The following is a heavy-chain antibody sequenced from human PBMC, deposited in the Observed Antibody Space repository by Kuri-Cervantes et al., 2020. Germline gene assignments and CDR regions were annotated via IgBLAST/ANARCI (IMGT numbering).Heavy chain of an antibody. J-gene: IGHJ3*02. V-gene: IGHV3-21*01. CDR1: GFTFSSYS. Sequence: GGSLRLSCAASGFTFSSYSMNWVRQAPGKGLEWVSSISSSSSYIYYADSVKGRFTISRDNAKNSLYLQMNSLRAEDTAVYYCARGCYDYGDYCDAFDIWGQGTMVTVSS. CDR2: ISSSSSYI. CDR3: ARGCYDYGDYCDAFDI. D-gene: IGHD4-17*01.